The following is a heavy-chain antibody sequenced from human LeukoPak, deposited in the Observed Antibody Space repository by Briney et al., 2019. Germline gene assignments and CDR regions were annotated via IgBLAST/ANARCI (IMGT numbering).Heavy chain of an antibody. CDR3: ARXXXTVPDRRVDY. Sequence: SETLSLTCTVSGGSISSYCWSWIRQPPGKGLEWIGEINHSGSTNYNPSLKSRVTISVDTSKNQFSLKLSSVTAADTAVYYCARXXXTVPDRRVDYWGQGTLVTVSS. CDR1: GGSISSYC. J-gene: IGHJ4*02. D-gene: IGHD4-17*01. V-gene: IGHV4-34*01. CDR2: INHSGST.